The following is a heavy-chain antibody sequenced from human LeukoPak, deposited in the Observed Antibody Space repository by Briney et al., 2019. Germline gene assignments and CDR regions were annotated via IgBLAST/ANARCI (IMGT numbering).Heavy chain of an antibody. J-gene: IGHJ4*02. V-gene: IGHV4-61*01. D-gene: IGHD4-17*01. Sequence: SETLSLTCTVSGGSVSSGSYYWSWIRQPPGKGLEWIGYIHYSGSTNYNPSLKSRVTISVDTSKNQFSLKLSSVTAADTAVYYWGGEFYGLGYWGQGTLVNVSS. CDR1: GGSVSSGSYY. CDR3: GGEFYGLGY. CDR2: IHYSGST.